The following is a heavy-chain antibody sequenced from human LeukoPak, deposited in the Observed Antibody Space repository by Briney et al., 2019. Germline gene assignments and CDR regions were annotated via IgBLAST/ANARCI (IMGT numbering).Heavy chain of an antibody. J-gene: IGHJ4*02. Sequence: PSETLSLTCTVSGVSIKTNSDYWGWLRQPPGKGLEWIGSIYHVGGTYYNPSLKSRVTISIDTSKNQFSLKLSSVTAADTAVYYCARGNNTYYYDWGQGTLVTVSS. CDR1: GVSIKTNSDY. V-gene: IGHV4-39*07. D-gene: IGHD3-10*01. CDR2: IYHVGGT. CDR3: ARGNNTYYYD.